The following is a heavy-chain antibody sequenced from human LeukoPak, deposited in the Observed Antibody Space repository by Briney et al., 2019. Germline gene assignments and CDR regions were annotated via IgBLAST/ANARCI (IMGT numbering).Heavy chain of an antibody. J-gene: IGHJ6*03. CDR3: VRDHHYYGSGKYDNPRGYYYYYMDV. Sequence: ASVKVPCKASGYTFTGYYMHWVRQAPGQGLEWMGWINPNSGGTNYAQKLQGRVTMTTDTSTSTAYMELRSLRSDDTAVYYCVRDHHYYGSGKYDNPRGYYYYYMDVWGKGTTVTISS. V-gene: IGHV1-2*02. CDR1: GYTFTGYY. CDR2: INPNSGGT. D-gene: IGHD3-10*01.